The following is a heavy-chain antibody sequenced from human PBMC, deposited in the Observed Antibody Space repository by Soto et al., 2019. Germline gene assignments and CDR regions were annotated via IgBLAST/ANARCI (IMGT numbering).Heavy chain of an antibody. CDR1: GFGFSTYA. D-gene: IGHD6-19*01. J-gene: IGHJ5*01. CDR2: VSGGSGTSS. Sequence: LRLSCAASGFGFSTYAMSWVRQAPRKGLEWVSGVSGGSGTSSYYADSGKGRFPISRENSESPLYLPINSLSSEATAVYYLAIEGSGWFNWFDSWGRPPLVTVS. CDR3: AIEGSGWFNWFDS. V-gene: IGHV3-23*01.